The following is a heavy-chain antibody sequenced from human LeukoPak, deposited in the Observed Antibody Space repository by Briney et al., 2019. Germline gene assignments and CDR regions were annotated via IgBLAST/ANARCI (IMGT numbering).Heavy chain of an antibody. CDR1: GGPISSDY. CDR3: ARLEQYYYYYMDV. CDR2: IYYSGST. V-gene: IGHV4-59*01. J-gene: IGHJ6*03. D-gene: IGHD5-24*01. Sequence: SETLSLTCTVSGGPISSDYWSWIRQPPGKGLEWIGYIYYSGSTNYNPSLKSRVTISVDTSKNQFSLKLSSVTAADTAVYYCARLEQYYYYYMDVWGKGTTVTVSS.